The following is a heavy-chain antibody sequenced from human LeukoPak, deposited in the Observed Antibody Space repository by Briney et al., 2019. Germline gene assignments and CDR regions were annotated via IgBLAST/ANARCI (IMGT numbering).Heavy chain of an antibody. J-gene: IGHJ4*02. CDR3: AREDKGWYNVDY. V-gene: IGHV3-30-3*01. D-gene: IGHD6-19*01. CDR1: GFTVSSYA. CDR2: ISYDGSNK. Sequence: PGGSLRLSCAASGFTVSSYAMHWVRQAPGKGLEWVAVISYDGSNKYYADSVKGRFTISRDNSKNTLYLQMNSLRAEDTAIYYCAREDKGWYNVDYWGQGTLVTVSS.